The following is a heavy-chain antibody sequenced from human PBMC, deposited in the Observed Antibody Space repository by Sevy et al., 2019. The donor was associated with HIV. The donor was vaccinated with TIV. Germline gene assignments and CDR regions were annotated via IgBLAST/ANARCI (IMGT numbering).Heavy chain of an antibody. D-gene: IGHD3-22*01. CDR1: GFTFSSYA. V-gene: IGHV3-23*01. CDR2: ISGSRGST. CDR3: AKVTPNLSYDSSGYYYHQYFDH. Sequence: GESLKISCAASGFTFSSYAMSWVRQAPGKGLEWVSAISGSRGSTYYADSVKGRFTISRDNSKNTLYLQMNSLRAEDTAVYYCAKVTPNLSYDSSGYYYHQYFDHWGQGTLVTVSS. J-gene: IGHJ4*02.